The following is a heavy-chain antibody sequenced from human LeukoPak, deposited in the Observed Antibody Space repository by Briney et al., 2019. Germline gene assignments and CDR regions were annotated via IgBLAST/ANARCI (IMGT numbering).Heavy chain of an antibody. CDR2: ISYDGSNK. J-gene: IGHJ6*02. D-gene: IGHD2-2*01. CDR1: GFTFSSYA. V-gene: IGHV3-30-3*01. CDR3: ARDKEYCSSTSCYYYYYYGMDV. Sequence: GALRLSCAASGFTFSSYAMHWVRPAPGKGLEWVAVISYDGSNKYYADSVKGRFTISRDNSKNTLYLQMNSLRAEDTAVYYCARDKEYCSSTSCYYYYYYGMDVWGQGTTVTVSS.